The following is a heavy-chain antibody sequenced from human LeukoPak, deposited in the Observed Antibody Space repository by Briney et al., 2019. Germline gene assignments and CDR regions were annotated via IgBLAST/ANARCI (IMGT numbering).Heavy chain of an antibody. D-gene: IGHD1-26*01. J-gene: IGHJ4*02. CDR3: ARDKIVVATNLDF. CDR1: GFTFSDYW. Sequence: GGSLRLSCAASGFTFSDYWMSWVRQAPGKGLEWVANIKQDRSETYYVDSVKGRFTISRDNSKNSLYLQMNSLRAEDTAVYYCARDKIVVATNLDFWGEGPLVTVSS. V-gene: IGHV3-7*01. CDR2: IKQDRSET.